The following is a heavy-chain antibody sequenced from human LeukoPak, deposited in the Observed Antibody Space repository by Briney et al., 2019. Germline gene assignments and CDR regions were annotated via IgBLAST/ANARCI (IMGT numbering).Heavy chain of an antibody. CDR3: ARSSPPNIAVASSKDSYYYYGMDV. J-gene: IGHJ6*02. CDR2: ISSSGSTI. D-gene: IGHD6-19*01. Sequence: PGGSLRLSCAASGFTFSSYEMNWVRQAPGKGLEWVSYISSSGSTIYYADSVKGRFTISRDKAKNSLYLQMNSLRAEDTAVYYCARSSPPNIAVASSKDSYYYYGMDVWGQGTTVTVSS. V-gene: IGHV3-48*03. CDR1: GFTFSSYE.